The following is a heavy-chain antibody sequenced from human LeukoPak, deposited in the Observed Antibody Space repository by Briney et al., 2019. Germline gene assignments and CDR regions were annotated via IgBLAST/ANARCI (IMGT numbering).Heavy chain of an antibody. V-gene: IGHV4-59*08. CDR3: ARQDDYGGRLFGY. CDR2: IYYSGST. Sequence: PSETLSLTCTVSGGSISSYYWSWIRQPPGKGLEWIGYIYYSGSTNYNPSLKSRVTISVDTSKNQFSLKLSSVTAADTAVYYCARQDDYGGRLFGYWGQGTLVTVSS. D-gene: IGHD4-17*01. CDR1: GGSISSYY. J-gene: IGHJ4*02.